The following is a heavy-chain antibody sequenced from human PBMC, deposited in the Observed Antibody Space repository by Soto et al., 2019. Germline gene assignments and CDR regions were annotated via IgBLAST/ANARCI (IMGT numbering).Heavy chain of an antibody. CDR3: ARAHGWYDWLDY. V-gene: IGHV3-30-3*01. CDR2: ISCDGSNK. D-gene: IGHD6-19*01. CDR1: GFTFSSYA. J-gene: IGHJ4*02. Sequence: GGSLRLSCAASGFTFSSYAMHWVRQAPGKGLEWVAVISCDGSNKYYADSVKGRFTISRDNSKNTLYLQMNSLRAEDTAVYYCARAHGWYDWLDYWGQGTLVTVSS.